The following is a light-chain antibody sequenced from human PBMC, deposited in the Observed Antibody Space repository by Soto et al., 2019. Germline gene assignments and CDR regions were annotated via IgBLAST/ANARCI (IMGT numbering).Light chain of an antibody. J-gene: IGLJ1*01. CDR2: RNN. CDR3: ATWDDSLNGFYV. CDR1: TSNIGSNY. Sequence: QSVLTQPPSASGTPGQGVTISCSGSTSNIGSNYVYWYQQLPGTAPKLLIYRNNQRPSGVPDRFSGPKSGTSASLAISGLRSDDEADYFCATWDDSLNGFYVFGTGTKV. V-gene: IGLV1-47*01.